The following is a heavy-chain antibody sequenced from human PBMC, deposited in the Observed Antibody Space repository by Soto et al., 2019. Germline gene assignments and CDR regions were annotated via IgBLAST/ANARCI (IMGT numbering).Heavy chain of an antibody. V-gene: IGHV3-30*18. J-gene: IGHJ3*02. D-gene: IGHD3-10*01. Sequence: GGSLRLSCAASGFMFSGFGMHWVRQAPGKGLQWVAGISKDGSKKYYADSVKGRFNISRDNSKKTLYLQMNSLRAEDTAVYYCANPSGYYFGLGSHDEASDMWGQGTGVTV. CDR1: GFMFSGFG. CDR3: ANPSGYYFGLGSHDEASDM. CDR2: ISKDGSKK.